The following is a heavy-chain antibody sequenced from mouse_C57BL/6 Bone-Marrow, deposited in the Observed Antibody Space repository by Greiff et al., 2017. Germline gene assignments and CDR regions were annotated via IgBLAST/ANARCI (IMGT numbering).Heavy chain of an antibody. CDR2: ISDGGSYT. V-gene: IGHV5-4*01. D-gene: IGHD4-1*01. CDR1: GFTFSSYA. Sequence: EVMLVESGGGLVKPGGSLKLSCAASGFTFSSYAMSWVRQTPEKRLEWVATISDGGSYTYYPDNVKGRCTISRDNAKNNLYLQMSHLKSEDTAMYYCARDWERDAMDYWGQGTSVTVSS. CDR3: ARDWERDAMDY. J-gene: IGHJ4*01.